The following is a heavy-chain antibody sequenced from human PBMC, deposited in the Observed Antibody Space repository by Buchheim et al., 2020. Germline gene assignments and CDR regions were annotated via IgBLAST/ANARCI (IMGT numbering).Heavy chain of an antibody. CDR3: ARHRAYESSGYVFDY. V-gene: IGHV3-33*01. J-gene: IGHJ4*02. D-gene: IGHD3-22*01. Sequence: QVQLVESGGGVVQPGRSLRLSCAASGFTFSSYGMHWVRQAPGKGLEWVAVIWYDGSNKYYADSVKGRFTISRDNSKNTLYLQMNSLRAEDTAVYYCARHRAYESSGYVFDYWGQGTL. CDR1: GFTFSSYG. CDR2: IWYDGSNK.